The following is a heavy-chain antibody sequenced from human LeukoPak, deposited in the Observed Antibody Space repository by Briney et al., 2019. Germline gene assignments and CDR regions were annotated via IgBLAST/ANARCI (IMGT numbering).Heavy chain of an antibody. CDR2: ISNSSSYI. V-gene: IGHV3-21*01. CDR1: GFTFSSYS. Sequence: GGSLRLSCAASGFTFSSYSMNWVRQAPGKGLEWVSSISNSSSYIYYADSVKGRFTISRDNAKNSLYLQMNSLRAEDTAVYYCARDYPMNYYGSGSYYSHFDYWGQGTLVTVSS. D-gene: IGHD3-10*01. J-gene: IGHJ4*02. CDR3: ARDYPMNYYGSGSYYSHFDY.